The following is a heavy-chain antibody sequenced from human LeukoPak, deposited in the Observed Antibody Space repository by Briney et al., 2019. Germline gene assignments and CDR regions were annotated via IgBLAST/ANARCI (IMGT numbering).Heavy chain of an antibody. CDR3: AIWCMVPTCLGYYYYMDV. J-gene: IGHJ6*03. CDR1: GYTFTSYD. D-gene: IGHD2-8*01. Sequence: ASVKVSCKASGYTFTSYDINWVRQATGQGLEWMGWMNPKSGNIGYAQKFQARVTMTRNTSLSTAYMELSSLRSEDTAVYYCAIWCMVPTCLGYYYYMDVWGKGTTVTVSS. V-gene: IGHV1-8*01. CDR2: MNPKSGNI.